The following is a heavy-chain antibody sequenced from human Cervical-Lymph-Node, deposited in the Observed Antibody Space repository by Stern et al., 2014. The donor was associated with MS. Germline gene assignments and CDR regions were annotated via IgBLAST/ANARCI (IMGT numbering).Heavy chain of an antibody. J-gene: IGHJ4*02. CDR2: IYWDDSK. D-gene: IGHD2-2*01. V-gene: IGHV2-5*02. CDR3: ATHAPGVVPAALDY. CDR1: GFSLSTSGVG. Sequence: QVTLKESGPTLVKPTQTLTLTCTFSGFSLSTSGVGVGWIRQPPGNALEWLAFIYWDDSKRYSPSLKNRLTITKDTSKNQVVLTMNNMDPVDTATFYCATHAPGVVPAALDYWGQGTLVTVS.